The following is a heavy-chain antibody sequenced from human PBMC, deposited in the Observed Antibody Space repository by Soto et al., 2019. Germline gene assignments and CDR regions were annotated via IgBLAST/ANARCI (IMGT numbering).Heavy chain of an antibody. V-gene: IGHV6-1*01. CDR3: ARNIAAAGSYYYGMDV. Sequence: QVQLQQSGPGLVKPSQTLSLTCAITGDSVSSNSAAWNWIRQSPSTGLESLGRTYYMSKWYNDYEASGKSRITINPVTSKNQFSLLLNSVTPEDTALYYCARNIAAAGSYYYGMDVWGQGTTVTVSS. D-gene: IGHD6-13*01. CDR2: TYYMSKWYN. CDR1: GDSVSSNSAA. J-gene: IGHJ6*02.